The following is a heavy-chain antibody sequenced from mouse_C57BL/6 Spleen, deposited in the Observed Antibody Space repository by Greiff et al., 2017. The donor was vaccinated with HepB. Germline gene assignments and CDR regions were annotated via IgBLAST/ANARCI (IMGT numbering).Heavy chain of an antibody. CDR3: ARSGRGTYYAMDY. J-gene: IGHJ4*01. Sequence: QVQLQQSGTELVKPGASVKLSCKASGYTFTSYWMHWVKQRPGQGLEWIGNINPSNGGTNYNEKFKSKATLTVDKSSSTAYMQLSSLTSEDSAVYYCARSGRGTYYAMDYWGQGTSVTVSS. CDR2: INPSNGGT. V-gene: IGHV1-53*01. D-gene: IGHD1-3*01. CDR1: GYTFTSYW.